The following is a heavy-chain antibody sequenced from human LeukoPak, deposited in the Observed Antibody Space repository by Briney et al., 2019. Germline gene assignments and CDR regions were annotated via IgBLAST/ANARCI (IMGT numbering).Heavy chain of an antibody. Sequence: SETLSLTCTVSGGSISSYYWGWIRQPPGKGLEWIGSIYYSGSTYYNPSLKSRVTISVDTSKNQFSLKLSSVTAADTAVYYCARVLGYCSGGSCYGYFDYWGQGTLVTVSS. CDR2: IYYSGST. V-gene: IGHV4-39*07. CDR3: ARVLGYCSGGSCYGYFDY. CDR1: GGSISSYY. D-gene: IGHD2-15*01. J-gene: IGHJ4*02.